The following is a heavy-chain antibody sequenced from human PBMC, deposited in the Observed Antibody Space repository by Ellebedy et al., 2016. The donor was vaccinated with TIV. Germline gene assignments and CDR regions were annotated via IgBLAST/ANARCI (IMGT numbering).Heavy chain of an antibody. Sequence: AASVKVSCKASGGTFSSYAISWVRQAPGQGLEWMGGIIPIFGTANYAQKFQGRVTITADESTGTAYMELSSLRSEDTAVYYCARGSRGYYFDYWGQGTLVTVSS. D-gene: IGHD3-10*01. CDR1: GGTFSSYA. V-gene: IGHV1-69*13. CDR2: IIPIFGTA. CDR3: ARGSRGYYFDY. J-gene: IGHJ4*02.